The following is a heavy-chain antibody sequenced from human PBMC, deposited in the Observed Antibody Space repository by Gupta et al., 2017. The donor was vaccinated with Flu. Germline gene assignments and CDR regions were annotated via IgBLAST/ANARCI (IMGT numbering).Heavy chain of an antibody. Sequence: GKGLEWMGIIYPGDSDTRYSPSFQGQVTISADKSISTAYLQWSSLKASDTAMYYCARTYYYDSSGYCPAFDIWGQGTMVTVSS. D-gene: IGHD3-22*01. CDR2: IYPGDSDT. CDR3: ARTYYYDSSGYCPAFDI. V-gene: IGHV5-51*01. J-gene: IGHJ3*02.